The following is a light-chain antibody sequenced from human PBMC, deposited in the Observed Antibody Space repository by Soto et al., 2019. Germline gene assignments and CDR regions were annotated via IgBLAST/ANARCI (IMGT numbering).Light chain of an antibody. CDR2: HAS. CDR3: QQYSSYPT. V-gene: IGKV1-5*01. CDR1: QGISSW. Sequence: DIQMTQSPSSFSASVGDIVAITFRASQGISSWLAWYQQKPGKAPKLLIFHASSLESGVPSRFSGSGSGTEFTLTISSLQSDDFATYYCQQYSSYPTFGQGTKVDNK. J-gene: IGKJ1*01.